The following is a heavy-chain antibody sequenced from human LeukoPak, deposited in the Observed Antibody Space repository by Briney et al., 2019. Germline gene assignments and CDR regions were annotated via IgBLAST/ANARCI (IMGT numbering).Heavy chain of an antibody. CDR3: ARASGFWSGYRDY. D-gene: IGHD3-3*01. V-gene: IGHV4-30-4*08. CDR1: GGSISSSSYY. CDR2: IYYSGST. J-gene: IGHJ4*02. Sequence: TSETLSLTCTVSGGSISSSSYYWGWIRQPPGKGLEWIGYIYYSGSTYYNPSLKSRVTISVDTSKNQFSLKLSSVTAADTAVYYCARASGFWSGYRDYWGQGTLVTVSS.